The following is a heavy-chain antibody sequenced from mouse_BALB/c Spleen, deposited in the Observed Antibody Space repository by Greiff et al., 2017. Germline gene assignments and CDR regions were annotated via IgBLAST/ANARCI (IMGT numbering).Heavy chain of an antibody. D-gene: IGHD2-3*01. J-gene: IGHJ2*01. CDR1: GYSITSGYY. V-gene: IGHV3-6*02. CDR2: ISYDGSN. Sequence: VQLKQSGPGLVKPSQSLSLTCSVTGYSITSGYYWNWIRQFPGNKLEWMGYISYDGSNNYNPSLKNRISITRDTSKNQFFLKLNSVTTEDTATYYCARDYEDYWGQGTTLTVSS. CDR3: ARDYEDY.